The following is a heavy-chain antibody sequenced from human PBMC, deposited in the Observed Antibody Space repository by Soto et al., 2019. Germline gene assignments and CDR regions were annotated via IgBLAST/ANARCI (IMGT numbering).Heavy chain of an antibody. D-gene: IGHD2-15*01. CDR1: GYNFIDYA. J-gene: IGHJ4*02. CDR3: ARDMSPRVVLYVFEH. V-gene: IGHV1-3*01. CDR2: INAGNGDT. Sequence: QVRLVQSGAEVKEPGASVKISCMPSGYNFIDYAIHWVRQAPGQGLEWMGWINAGNGDTKYPQNFQGGITITRDTVASTVHLELSSLKSEDTAVYYCARDMSPRVVLYVFEHWGQGTLVAVSS.